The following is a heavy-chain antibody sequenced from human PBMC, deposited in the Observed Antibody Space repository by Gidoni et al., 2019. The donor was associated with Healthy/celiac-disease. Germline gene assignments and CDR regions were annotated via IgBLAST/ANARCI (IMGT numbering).Heavy chain of an antibody. CDR1: GGSISSYY. Sequence: VKPSETLSLTCTVSGGSISSYYWSWIRQPPGKGLEWIGYIYYSGSTNYNPSLKSRVTISVDTSKNQFSLKLSSVTAADTAVYYCAREVYSSGWYYFDYWGQGTLVTVSS. D-gene: IGHD6-19*01. CDR2: IYYSGST. J-gene: IGHJ4*02. CDR3: AREVYSSGWYYFDY. V-gene: IGHV4-59*01.